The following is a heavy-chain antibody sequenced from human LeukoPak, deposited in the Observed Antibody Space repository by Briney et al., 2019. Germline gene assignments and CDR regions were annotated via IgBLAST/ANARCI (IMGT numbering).Heavy chain of an antibody. CDR1: GFTFSSYA. J-gene: IGHJ4*02. D-gene: IGHD1-26*01. V-gene: IGHV3-23*01. CDR2: ISGSGGSK. CDR3: AKAVSGSYSFDY. Sequence: PGGSLRLSCAASGFTFSSYAMSWVRQAPGKGLEWGSGISGSGGSKYYADSVKGRFTISRDDSKNTLYLQINSLRGEDTAVYYCAKAVSGSYSFDYWGQGTLVTVSS.